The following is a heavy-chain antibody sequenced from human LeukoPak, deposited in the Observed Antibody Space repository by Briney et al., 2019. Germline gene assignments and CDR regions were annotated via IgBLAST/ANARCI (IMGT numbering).Heavy chain of an antibody. CDR1: GGSISTYY. Sequence: SETLSLTCTVSGGSISTYYWSWIRQFPGKGLECIGYMYYSGSTNYNPSLKSRVTISVDTSKNQFSLKLNSVTAADTAVYYCARAWEVVAFDYWGQGTLVTVSS. J-gene: IGHJ4*02. V-gene: IGHV4-59*01. CDR3: ARAWEVVAFDY. CDR2: MYYSGST. D-gene: IGHD3-22*01.